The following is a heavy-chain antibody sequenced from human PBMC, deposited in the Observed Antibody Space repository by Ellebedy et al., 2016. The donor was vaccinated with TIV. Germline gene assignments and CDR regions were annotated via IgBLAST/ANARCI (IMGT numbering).Heavy chain of an antibody. CDR3: ARVGNAFSSSAPIDY. D-gene: IGHD6-6*01. J-gene: IGHJ4*02. CDR1: GGTFSSYG. Sequence: AASVKVSCKASGGTFSSYGINWVRQAPGQGLEWMGGIIPAFDIPYYAQKFQGRVTITADKSTSTAYMELSSLRSEDTAVYYCARVGNAFSSSAPIDYWGQGTLVTVSS. CDR2: IIPAFDIP. V-gene: IGHV1-69*10.